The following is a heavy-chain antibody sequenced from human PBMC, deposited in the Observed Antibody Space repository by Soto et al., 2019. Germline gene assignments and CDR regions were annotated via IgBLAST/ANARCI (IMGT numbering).Heavy chain of an antibody. Sequence: GESLKISCKGSGYSFTSYWISWVRQMPGKGLEWMGIIYPGDSDTRYSPSFQGQVTISADKSISTAYLQWSSLKASDTAMYYCARHSYSSGWYVYYGMDVWGQGTTVTVSS. CDR3: ARHSYSSGWYVYYGMDV. CDR1: GYSFTSYW. D-gene: IGHD6-19*01. V-gene: IGHV5-51*01. CDR2: IYPGDSDT. J-gene: IGHJ6*02.